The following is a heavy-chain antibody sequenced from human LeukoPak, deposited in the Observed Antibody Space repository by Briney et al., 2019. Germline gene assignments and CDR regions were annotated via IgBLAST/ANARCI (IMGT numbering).Heavy chain of an antibody. Sequence: PSETLSLTCAVSGGSISSSNWWSWVRQPPGKGLEWIGEIYHSGSTNYNPSLKSRVTISVDTSKNQFSLKLSSVTAADTAVYYCARDRECSGGSCYLYWYFDLWGRGTLVTVSS. CDR2: IYHSGST. J-gene: IGHJ2*01. V-gene: IGHV4-4*02. D-gene: IGHD2-15*01. CDR1: GGSISSSNW. CDR3: ARDRECSGGSCYLYWYFDL.